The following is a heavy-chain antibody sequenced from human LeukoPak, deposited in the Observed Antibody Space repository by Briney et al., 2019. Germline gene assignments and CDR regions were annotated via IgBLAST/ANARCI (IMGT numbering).Heavy chain of an antibody. J-gene: IGHJ4*02. CDR2: IYSGGST. CDR1: GFTVSSNY. Sequence: GGSLRLSCAASGFTVSSNYMSWVRQAPRKGLEWVSVIYSGGSTYYEDSVKGRFTIARDNSKNTLYLQMNSLRAEDTAVYYCARGHSSGYSLGYWGQGTLVTVSS. D-gene: IGHD3-22*01. V-gene: IGHV3-53*01. CDR3: ARGHSSGYSLGY.